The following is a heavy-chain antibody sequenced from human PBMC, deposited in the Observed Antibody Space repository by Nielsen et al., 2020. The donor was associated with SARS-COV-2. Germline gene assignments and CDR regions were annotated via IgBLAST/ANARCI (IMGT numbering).Heavy chain of an antibody. Sequence: ASVKVSCKASGYTFTSYGISWVRQAPGQGLEWMGWISAYNGNTNYAQKLQGRVTMTRDTSTSTVYMELSSLRSEDTAVYYCATGEQNEDLDYWGQGTLVTVSS. CDR1: GYTFTSYG. D-gene: IGHD1-1*01. CDR3: ATGEQNEDLDY. V-gene: IGHV1-18*01. J-gene: IGHJ4*02. CDR2: ISAYNGNT.